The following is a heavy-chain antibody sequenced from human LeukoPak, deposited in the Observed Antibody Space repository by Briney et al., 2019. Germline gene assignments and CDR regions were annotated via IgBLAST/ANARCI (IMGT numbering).Heavy chain of an antibody. V-gene: IGHV3-23*01. Sequence: GGSLRLSCAASGFTFSSHAMSWVRQAPGKGLEWVSAISGGSTYYADSVKGRFTISRDNSKNTLYLQMNSLRAEDTAVYYCAKDLMWGGYYYYYMDVWGKGTTVTVSS. J-gene: IGHJ6*03. D-gene: IGHD3-10*01. CDR1: GFTFSSHA. CDR3: AKDLMWGGYYYYYMDV. CDR2: ISGGST.